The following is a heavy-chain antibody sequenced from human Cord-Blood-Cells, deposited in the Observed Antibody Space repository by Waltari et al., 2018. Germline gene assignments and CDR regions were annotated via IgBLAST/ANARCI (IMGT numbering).Heavy chain of an antibody. CDR3: ARGTTIVVVPAARYWYFDL. CDR2: INHSGST. CDR1: GGSFSGSY. J-gene: IGHJ2*01. V-gene: IGHV4-34*01. D-gene: IGHD2-2*01. Sequence: QVQLQQWGAGLLKPSETLSLTCAVHGGSFSGSYWSWIRQPPGKGLEWIGEINHSGSTNYNPSLKSRVTISVDTSKNQFSLKLSSVTAADTAVYYCARGTTIVVVPAARYWYFDLWGRGTLVTVSS.